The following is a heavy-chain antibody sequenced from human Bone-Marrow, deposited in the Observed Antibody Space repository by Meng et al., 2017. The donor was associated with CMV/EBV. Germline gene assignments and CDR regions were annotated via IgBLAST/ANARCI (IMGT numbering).Heavy chain of an antibody. Sequence: SSYYWGWIRQPPGKGLEWIGSIYYSGSTYYNPSLKSRVTISVDTSKNQFSLKLSSVTAADTAVYYCARAPANIVVVPAAIGGNYFDYWGQGTLVTVSS. CDR3: ARAPANIVVVPAAIGGNYFDY. J-gene: IGHJ4*02. D-gene: IGHD2-2*02. CDR2: IYYSGST. V-gene: IGHV4-39*01. CDR1: SSYY.